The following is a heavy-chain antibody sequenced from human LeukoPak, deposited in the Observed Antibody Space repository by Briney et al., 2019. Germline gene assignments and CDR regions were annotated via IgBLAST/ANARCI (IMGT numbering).Heavy chain of an antibody. D-gene: IGHD3-22*01. CDR1: GGSFSGYY. CDR2: INHSGST. CDR3: ARRVPYYYDSSGYGDY. V-gene: IGHV4-34*01. J-gene: IGHJ4*02. Sequence: PSETLSLTCAVYGGSFSGYYWSWIRQPPGKGLEWIGEINHSGSTNYNPSLKSRVTISVDTSKNQFSLKLSSVTAADTAVYYCARRVPYYYDSSGYGDYWGQGTLVTVSS.